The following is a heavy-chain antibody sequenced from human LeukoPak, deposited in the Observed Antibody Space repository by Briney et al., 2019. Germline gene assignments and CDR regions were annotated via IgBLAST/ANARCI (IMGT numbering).Heavy chain of an antibody. CDR2: VYSSGST. CDR3: ARNRCNSISCPFDY. Sequence: SETLSLTCTVSGGSVNNDFWSWIRQPAGKGVERIGRVYSSGSTNYNPSLKSRVTMSMDKSKNQFSLKLSSVTAADTAVYYCARNRCNSISCPFDYWGQGTMVTVSS. V-gene: IGHV4-4*07. J-gene: IGHJ4*02. CDR1: GGSVNNDF. D-gene: IGHD2/OR15-2a*01.